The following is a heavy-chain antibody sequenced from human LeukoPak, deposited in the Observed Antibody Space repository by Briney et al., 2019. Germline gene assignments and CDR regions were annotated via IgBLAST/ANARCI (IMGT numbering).Heavy chain of an antibody. Sequence: SETLSLTCAVYGGSFSGYYWSWIRQPPGKGLEWIGKINHSGSTNYNPSLKSRVTISVDTSKNQFSLKLSSVTAADTAVYYCARRIGYCSGGSCYSEAWFDPWGQGTLVTVSS. D-gene: IGHD2-15*01. CDR1: GGSFSGYY. V-gene: IGHV4-34*01. CDR3: ARRIGYCSGGSCYSEAWFDP. J-gene: IGHJ5*02. CDR2: INHSGST.